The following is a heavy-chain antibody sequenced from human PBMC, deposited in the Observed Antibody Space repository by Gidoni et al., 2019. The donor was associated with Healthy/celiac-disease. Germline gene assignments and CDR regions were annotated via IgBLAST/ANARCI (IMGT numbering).Heavy chain of an antibody. CDR3: VKDTVFDY. CDR2: ISSNGGST. D-gene: IGHD4-17*01. J-gene: IGHJ4*02. CDR1: GFTFSSYA. V-gene: IGHV3-64D*06. Sequence: EVQLVESGGGLVQPGGSLRLSCSASGFTFSSYAIHCIRQAPGKGLEDVSAISSNGGSTYYADSVKGRFTISRDNSKNTLYLQMSSLRAEDTAVYYCVKDTVFDYWGQGTLVTVSS.